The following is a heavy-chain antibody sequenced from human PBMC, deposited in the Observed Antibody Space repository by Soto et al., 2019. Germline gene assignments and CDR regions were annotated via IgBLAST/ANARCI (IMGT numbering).Heavy chain of an antibody. CDR3: ARDPGAKYYDFWSGYYTSYYYYYMDV. CDR1: GDSVSSNSAA. CDR2: TYYRSKWYN. D-gene: IGHD3-3*01. V-gene: IGHV6-1*01. J-gene: IGHJ6*03. Sequence: SQTLSLTCAISGDSVSSNSAAWNWIRQSPSRGLEWLGRTYYRSKWYNDYAVSVKSRITINPDTSKNQFSLQLNSVTPEDTAVYYCARDPGAKYYDFWSGYYTSYYYYYMDVWGKGTTVTVSS.